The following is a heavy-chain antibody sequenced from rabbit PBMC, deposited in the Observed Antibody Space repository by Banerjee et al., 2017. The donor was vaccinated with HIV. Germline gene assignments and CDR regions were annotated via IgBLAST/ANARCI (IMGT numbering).Heavy chain of an antibody. CDR3: ARAYSTDSGYPYYFNL. V-gene: IGHV1S40*01. D-gene: IGHD1-1*01. CDR1: GFSFSSSYY. Sequence: EESGGDLVKPGASLTLTCTASGFSFSSSYYMCWVRQAPGEGLEWIVCIDGGSSGSTYYASWAKGRFTVSKTSSTTVTLQMTSLTAADTATYFCARAYSTDSGYPYYFNLWGPGTLVTVS. CDR2: IDGGSSGST. J-gene: IGHJ4*01.